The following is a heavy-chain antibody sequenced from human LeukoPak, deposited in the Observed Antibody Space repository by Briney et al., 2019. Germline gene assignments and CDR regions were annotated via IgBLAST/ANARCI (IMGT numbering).Heavy chain of an antibody. Sequence: SETLSLTCTVSGGSISSSSYYWSWIRQPPGKGLEWIGYIYYSGSTYYNPSLKSRVTISVDTSKNQFSLKLSSVTAADTAVYYCAREGEQNYYGSGSYGAFDIWGQGTMVTVSS. CDR2: IYYSGST. J-gene: IGHJ3*02. CDR3: AREGEQNYYGSGSYGAFDI. D-gene: IGHD3-10*01. CDR1: GGSISSSSYY. V-gene: IGHV4-30-4*01.